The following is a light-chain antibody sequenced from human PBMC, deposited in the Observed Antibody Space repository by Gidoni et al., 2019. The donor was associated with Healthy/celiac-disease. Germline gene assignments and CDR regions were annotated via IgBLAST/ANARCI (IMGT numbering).Light chain of an antibody. CDR3: AAWDDSLNGRV. J-gene: IGLJ3*02. Sequence: QSVLPQPPSASGTPGQRVTISCSGSSSNIGSNTVNWYQQVPGTAPKLLIYSNNQRPSGVPDRFSGSKSGTSASLAIRGLQSEDEADYYCAAWDDSLNGRVFGGGTKLTVL. CDR2: SNN. V-gene: IGLV1-44*01. CDR1: SSNIGSNT.